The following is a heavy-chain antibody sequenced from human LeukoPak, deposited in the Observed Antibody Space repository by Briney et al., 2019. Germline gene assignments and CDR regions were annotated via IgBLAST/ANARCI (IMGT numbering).Heavy chain of an antibody. V-gene: IGHV4-61*02. D-gene: IGHD6-19*01. CDR1: GGSISSGSYY. CDR2: IYTSGST. J-gene: IGHJ4*02. Sequence: SETLSLTCTVSGGSISSGSYYWSWIRQPAGKGLEWIGRIYTSGSTNYNPSLKSRVTIPVDTSKNQFSLKLSSVTAADTAVYYCARGSYSSGWYEYWGQGTLVTVSS. CDR3: ARGSYSSGWYEY.